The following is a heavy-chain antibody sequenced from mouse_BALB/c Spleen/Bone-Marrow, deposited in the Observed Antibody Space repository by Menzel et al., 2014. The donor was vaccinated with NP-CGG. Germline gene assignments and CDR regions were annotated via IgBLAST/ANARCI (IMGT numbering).Heavy chain of an antibody. V-gene: IGHV2-9*02. CDR2: IWAGGST. J-gene: IGHJ2*01. CDR3: ASNYGSSYFDY. CDR1: GFSLTSYG. D-gene: IGHD1-1*01. Sequence: VMLVESGPGLVAPSQSLSITCTVSGFSLTSYGVNWVRQPPGKGLEWLGVIWAGGSTNYNSALMSRMSIRKDNSKNQVFLKMNGLQTDDTAMYYCASNYGSSYFDYWGQGTTLTVSS.